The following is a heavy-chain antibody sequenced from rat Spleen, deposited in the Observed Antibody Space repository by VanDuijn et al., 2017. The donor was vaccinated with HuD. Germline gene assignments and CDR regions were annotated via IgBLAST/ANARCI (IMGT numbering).Heavy chain of an antibody. D-gene: IGHD4-6*01. CDR3: ARHRLGNYFDY. CDR2: ITYEGSST. V-gene: IGHV5-22*01. Sequence: EVQLVESGGGLVQPGRSLKLSCAASGFTFSDYYMAWVRQAPKKGLEWVASITYEGSSTYYEDSVKGRFTISRDNAKSTLYLQMNSLRSEDTATYYCARHRLGNYFDYWGQGVMVTVSS. J-gene: IGHJ2*01. CDR1: GFTFSDYY.